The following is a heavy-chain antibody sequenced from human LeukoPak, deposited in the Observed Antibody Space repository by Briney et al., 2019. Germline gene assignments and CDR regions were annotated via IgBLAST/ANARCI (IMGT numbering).Heavy chain of an antibody. V-gene: IGHV1-2*02. D-gene: IGHD1-1*01. Sequence: ASVKVSCKASGYNCHSYYIHWVRQASGQGLTWMGWINPDNGKTKYEPRFQGRVTMTWDTSINTAYVDLTGLRSDDTAVYYCARNEPAVSVVDAFDVWGQGTVVTVSS. J-gene: IGHJ3*01. CDR3: ARNEPAVSVVDAFDV. CDR1: GYNCHSYY. CDR2: INPDNGKT.